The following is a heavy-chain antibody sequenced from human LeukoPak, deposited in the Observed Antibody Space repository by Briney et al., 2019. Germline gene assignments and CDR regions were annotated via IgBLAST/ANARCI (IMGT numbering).Heavy chain of an antibody. CDR1: GFTFDDYA. CDR3: ARDPHYGDHGGYFDY. CDR2: ISYDGSNK. D-gene: IGHD4-17*01. J-gene: IGHJ4*02. Sequence: PGGSLRLSCAASGFTFDDYAMHWVRQAPGKGLEWVAVISYDGSNKYYADSVKGRFTISRDNSKNTLYLQMNSLRAEDTAVYYCARDPHYGDHGGYFDYWGQGTLVTVSS. V-gene: IGHV3-30-3*01.